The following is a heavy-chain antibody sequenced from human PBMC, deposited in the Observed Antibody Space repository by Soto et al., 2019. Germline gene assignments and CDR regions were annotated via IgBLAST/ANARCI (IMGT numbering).Heavy chain of an antibody. CDR2: VYYTGST. CDR1: GGSISGSY. V-gene: IGHV4-59*12. Sequence: SETLSLTCSVSGGSISGSYWSWIRQSPGKGLEWLGYVYYTGSTNYSPSLRSRVTISADTSENKFSLTLKSVTAADTAVYFCARDFERSAIAPWGQGTSVTVSS. D-gene: IGHD3-9*01. J-gene: IGHJ5*02. CDR3: ARDFERSAIAP.